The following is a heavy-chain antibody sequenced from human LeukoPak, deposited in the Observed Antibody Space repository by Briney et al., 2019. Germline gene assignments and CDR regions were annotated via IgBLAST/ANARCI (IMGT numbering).Heavy chain of an antibody. J-gene: IGHJ4*02. CDR1: GFTFSSYE. Sequence: PGGSLRLSCAASGFTFSSYEMSWVRQVPGKGLEWVSYISSSGSDIYYADSVKGRFTISRDNAKNSLYLQVNSLRAEDTGVYYCARDASLAGDRVEYWGQGTLVTVSS. CDR2: ISSSGSDI. V-gene: IGHV3-48*03. CDR3: ARDASLAGDRVEY. D-gene: IGHD3-16*01.